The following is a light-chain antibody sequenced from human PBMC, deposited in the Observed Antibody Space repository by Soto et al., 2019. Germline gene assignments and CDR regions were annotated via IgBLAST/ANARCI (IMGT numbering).Light chain of an antibody. CDR3: CAYAGSYTGV. Sequence: QSVLTQPRSVSGSPGQSVTISCTGTSSDVGGYNYVSWYQQTPGKAPKLMIYDVSKRPSGVPDRFTGSKSGNTASLTISGLQAEDEADYYCCAYAGSYTGVFGGGTKLTVL. J-gene: IGLJ2*01. CDR2: DVS. V-gene: IGLV2-11*01. CDR1: SSDVGGYNY.